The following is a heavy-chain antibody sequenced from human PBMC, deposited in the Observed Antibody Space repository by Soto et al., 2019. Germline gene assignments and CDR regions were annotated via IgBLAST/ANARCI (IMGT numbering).Heavy chain of an antibody. V-gene: IGHV1-8*01. J-gene: IGHJ6*02. D-gene: IGHD6-19*01. CDR1: GYTFTSYD. CDR3: ARSSSGWYGYYYYYGMDV. CDR2: MNPNSGNT. Sequence: QVQLVQSGAEVKKPGASVKVSCKASGYTFTSYDINWVRQATGQGLEWMGWMNPNSGNTGYAQKFQGRVTMTRNTCISTAYMELSSLRSEDTAVYYCARSSSGWYGYYYYYGMDVWGQGTTVTVSS.